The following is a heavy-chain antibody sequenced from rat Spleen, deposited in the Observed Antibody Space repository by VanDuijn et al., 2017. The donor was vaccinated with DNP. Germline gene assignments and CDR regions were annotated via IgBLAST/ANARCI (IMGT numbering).Heavy chain of an antibody. CDR2: MWSGGST. J-gene: IGHJ4*01. Sequence: VQLKESGPGLVQPSQTLSLTCTVSGFSLTDYSVHWVRQPPGKGLEWMGLMWSGGSTAYNSALKSRLSITRDTSKSQVFLKMNSLQTEDTATYYCARVPNTYYVMDVWGQGASVTVSS. CDR3: ARVPNTYYVMDV. CDR1: GFSLTDYS. D-gene: IGHD3-8*01. V-gene: IGHV2S63*01.